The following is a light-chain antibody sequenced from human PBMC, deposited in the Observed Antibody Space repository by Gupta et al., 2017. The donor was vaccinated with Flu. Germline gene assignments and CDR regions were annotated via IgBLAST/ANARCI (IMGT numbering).Light chain of an antibody. J-gene: IGKJ4*01. CDR3: QQSYNISRS. CDR2: AIS. CDR1: QSINNY. V-gene: IGKV1-39*01. Sequence: DIQMTQSPSSLSASVGDRVTITCRASQSINNYLSWYQQKPGKAPKLLIYAISTLHSGVPPRFSGSGSGTDFTLTISSLQPEDFATYYCQQSYNISRSFGGGTKVETK.